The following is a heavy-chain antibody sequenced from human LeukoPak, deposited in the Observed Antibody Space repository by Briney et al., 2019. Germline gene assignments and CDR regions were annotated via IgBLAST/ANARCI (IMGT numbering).Heavy chain of an antibody. J-gene: IGHJ3*02. D-gene: IGHD3-10*01. V-gene: IGHV3-21*01. CDR3: ARVRVRGVLLGDAFDI. Sequence: GGSLRLSCAASGFTFSYYNMNWVRQAPGKGLEWVSSISTSSSYIYYADSVKGRFTISRDNSKNTLYLQMNSLRAEDTAVYYCARVRVRGVLLGDAFDIWGQGTMVTVSS. CDR2: ISTSSSYI. CDR1: GFTFSYYN.